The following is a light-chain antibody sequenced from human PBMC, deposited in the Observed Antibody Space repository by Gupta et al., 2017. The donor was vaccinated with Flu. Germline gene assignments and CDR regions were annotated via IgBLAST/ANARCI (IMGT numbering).Light chain of an antibody. V-gene: IGKV1-39*01. J-gene: IGKJ2*03. CDR1: QSISSY. CDR3: QQSDSTPPDS. CDR2: AAS. Sequence: IQMPPSPSPLSASVGDRVTITCRASQSISSYLNWYQQKPGKAPKLLIYAASSLQSGVPSRFSGSGSGTDFTLTISSLQAEDFAAYYCQQSDSTPPDSFGQGTKLEIK.